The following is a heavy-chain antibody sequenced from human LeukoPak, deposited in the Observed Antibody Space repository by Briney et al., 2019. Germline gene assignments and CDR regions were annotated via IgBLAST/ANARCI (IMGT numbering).Heavy chain of an antibody. Sequence: PSETLSLTCTVSGGSISSTNYYWGWIRQPPGKGLEWIGSIYYSGSTYYNPSLKSRLTISVDTSKNQFSLRLSSVTAADTAMYYCAHFRGGAFDFWGQGTMVTVSS. V-gene: IGHV4-39*01. CDR2: IYYSGST. CDR1: GGSISSTNYY. J-gene: IGHJ3*01. CDR3: AHFRGGAFDF. D-gene: IGHD3-16*01.